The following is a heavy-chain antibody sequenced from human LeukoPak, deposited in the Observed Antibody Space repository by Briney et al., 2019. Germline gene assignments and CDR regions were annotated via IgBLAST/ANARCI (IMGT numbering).Heavy chain of an antibody. V-gene: IGHV6-1*01. Sequence: SQTLSLTCAISGDSVSSNSAAWNWIRQSPSRGLEWLGRTYYRSKWYNDYAVSVRSRITINPDTSKNQFSLQLNSVTPEDTAVYYCARGIGSGSYYYYYYMDVWGKGTTVTVSS. CDR3: ARGIGSGSYYYYYYMDV. J-gene: IGHJ6*03. D-gene: IGHD3-10*01. CDR2: TYYRSKWYN. CDR1: GDSVSSNSAA.